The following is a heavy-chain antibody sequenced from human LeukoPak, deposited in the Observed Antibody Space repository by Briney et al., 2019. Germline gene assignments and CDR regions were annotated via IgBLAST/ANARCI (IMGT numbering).Heavy chain of an antibody. V-gene: IGHV4-34*01. D-gene: IGHD3-22*01. CDR3: AGRTTYDSSGYYYGDDAFDI. J-gene: IGHJ3*02. CDR2: INHSGST. Sequence: SETLSLTCAVYGGSFSGYYWSWIRQPPGKGLEWIGEINHSGSTNYNPSLKSRVTISVDTSKNQFSLKLSSVTAADTAVYYCAGRTTYDSSGYYYGDDAFDIWGQGTMVTVSS. CDR1: GGSFSGYY.